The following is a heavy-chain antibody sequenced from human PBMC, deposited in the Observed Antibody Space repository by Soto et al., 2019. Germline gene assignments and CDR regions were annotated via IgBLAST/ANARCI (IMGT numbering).Heavy chain of an antibody. J-gene: IGHJ1*01. Sequence: EVQLVESGGGLVKPGGSLRLSCAASGFIFNNAWMSWVRQAPGKGLEWVGRIKSKTDGGTTDYAAPVKGRFTISRDDSKNTLYLQMNSLKVEDTAVYYCIRQQGLGFSFVQHWGQGTLVTVSS. D-gene: IGHD6-19*01. CDR1: GFIFNNAW. CDR3: IRQQGLGFSFVQH. V-gene: IGHV3-15*01. CDR2: IKSKTDGGTT.